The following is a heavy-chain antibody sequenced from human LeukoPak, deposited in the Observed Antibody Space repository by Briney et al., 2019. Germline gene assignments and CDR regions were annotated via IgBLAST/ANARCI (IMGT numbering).Heavy chain of an antibody. CDR3: ARSIRGYSSGWYYFDY. CDR1: GGSISSSNW. J-gene: IGHJ4*02. D-gene: IGHD6-19*01. Sequence: SETLSLTCAVSGGSISSSNWWSWVRQPPGKGLEWIGEIYHSGSTNYNPSLKSRVTISVDTSKNQFSVKLSSVTAADTAVYYCARSIRGYSSGWYYFDYWGQGTLITVSS. V-gene: IGHV4-4*02. CDR2: IYHSGST.